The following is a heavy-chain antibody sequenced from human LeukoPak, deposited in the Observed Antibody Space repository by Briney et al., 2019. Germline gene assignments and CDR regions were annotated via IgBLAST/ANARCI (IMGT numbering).Heavy chain of an antibody. D-gene: IGHD2-15*01. V-gene: IGHV3-23*01. CDR3: ARGGGPKVYYFDY. CDR1: GFTFSSYA. CDR2: ISGSGGST. Sequence: GGSLRLSCATSGFTFSSYAMSWVRQAPGKGLEWVSAISGSGGSTYYADSVKGRFTISRDNSKNTLYLQMNSLRAEDTAVYYCARGGGPKVYYFDYWGQGTLVTVSS. J-gene: IGHJ4*02.